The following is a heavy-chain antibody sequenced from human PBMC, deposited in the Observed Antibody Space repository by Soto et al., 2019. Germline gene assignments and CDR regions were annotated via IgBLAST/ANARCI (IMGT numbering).Heavy chain of an antibody. V-gene: IGHV3-30-3*01. D-gene: IGHD3-16*01. CDR1: GFTFSSYA. CDR3: ARSGGFGGDGYSSRYYYYGMDV. Sequence: GESLKISCAASGFTFSSYAMHWVRQAPGKGLEWVAVISYDGSNKYYADSVKGRFTISRDNSKNTLYLQMNSLRAEDTAVYYCARSGGFGGDGYSSRYYYYGMDVWGQGTTVTVSS. CDR2: ISYDGSNK. J-gene: IGHJ6*02.